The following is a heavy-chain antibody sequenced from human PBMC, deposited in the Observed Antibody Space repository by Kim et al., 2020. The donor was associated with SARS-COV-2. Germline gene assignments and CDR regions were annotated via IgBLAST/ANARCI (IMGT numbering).Heavy chain of an antibody. V-gene: IGHV4-4*07. CDR3: ARKRADSSGFIDY. Sequence: NDNPALKRRVAMSIDTSKDQFSLHLTSVTSADTAIYFCARKRADSSGFIDYWGQGTLVTVSS. D-gene: IGHD3-22*01. J-gene: IGHJ4*02.